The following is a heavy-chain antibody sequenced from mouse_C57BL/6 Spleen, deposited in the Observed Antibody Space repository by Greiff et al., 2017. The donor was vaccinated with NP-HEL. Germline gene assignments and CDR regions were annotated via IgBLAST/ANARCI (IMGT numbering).Heavy chain of an antibody. V-gene: IGHV1-55*01. Sequence: QVQLQQPGAELVKPGASVKMSCKASGYTFTSYWITWVKQRPGQGLEWIGDIYPGSGSTNYNEKFKSKATLTVDTSSSTAYMQLSSLTSEDSAVYYCARGANYSKKAWFAYWGQGTLVTVSA. CDR3: ARGANYSKKAWFAY. CDR2: IYPGSGST. D-gene: IGHD2-5*01. J-gene: IGHJ3*01. CDR1: GYTFTSYW.